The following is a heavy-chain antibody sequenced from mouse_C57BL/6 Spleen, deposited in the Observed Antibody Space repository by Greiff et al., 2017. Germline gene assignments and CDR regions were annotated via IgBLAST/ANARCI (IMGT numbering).Heavy chain of an antibody. Sequence: VQLQQPGAELVRPGSSVKLSCKASGYTFTSYWMDWVKQRPGQGLEWIGNIYPSDSETHYNQKFKDKATLTVDKSSSTAYMQLSSLTSEDSAVXYCAREDYYGSSPFAYWGQGTLVTVSA. CDR2: IYPSDSET. CDR1: GYTFTSYW. D-gene: IGHD1-1*01. J-gene: IGHJ3*01. CDR3: AREDYYGSSPFAY. V-gene: IGHV1-61*01.